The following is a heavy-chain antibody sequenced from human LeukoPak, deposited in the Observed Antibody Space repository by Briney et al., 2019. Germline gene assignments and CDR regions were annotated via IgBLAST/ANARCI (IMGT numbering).Heavy chain of an antibody. J-gene: IGHJ4*02. V-gene: IGHV4-30-2*05. CDR1: GGSISSGGYS. CDR2: IYHSGST. D-gene: IGHD6-19*01. CDR3: ARAVYSSGWHPFDY. Sequence: SETLSLTCAVSGGSISSGGYSWSWIRQPPGKGLEWIGYIYHSGSTYYNPSLKSRLTISVDTSKSQFSLELSSVTAADTAVYYCARAVYSSGWHPFDYWGQGTLVTVSS.